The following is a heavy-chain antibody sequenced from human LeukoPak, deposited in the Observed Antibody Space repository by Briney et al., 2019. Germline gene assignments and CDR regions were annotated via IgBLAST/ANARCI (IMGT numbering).Heavy chain of an antibody. D-gene: IGHD6-13*01. CDR1: GFTFAAYV. CDR3: ARGGYDYGMDV. V-gene: IGHV3-20*04. Sequence: GSLRLSCAASGFTFAAYVMSWVRLAPGQGLEWVSGINWNGGSTNYADSVKGRFTISRDNARNSLYLQMNSLRAEDTALYYCARGGYDYGMDVWGQGTTVTVSS. CDR2: INWNGGST. J-gene: IGHJ6*02.